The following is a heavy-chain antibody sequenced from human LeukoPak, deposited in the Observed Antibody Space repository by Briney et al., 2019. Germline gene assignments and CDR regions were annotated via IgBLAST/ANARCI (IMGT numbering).Heavy chain of an antibody. J-gene: IGHJ4*02. CDR3: ASGQGSIAAAVYFDY. V-gene: IGHV1-69*13. CDR1: GGTFSSYA. CDR2: IIPIFGTA. D-gene: IGHD6-13*01. Sequence: SVKVSCKASGGTFSSYAISWVRQAPGQGLEWMGGIIPIFGTANYAQKFQGRVTITADESTSTAYMELSSLRSEDSAVYYCASGQGSIAAAVYFDYWGQGTLVTVSS.